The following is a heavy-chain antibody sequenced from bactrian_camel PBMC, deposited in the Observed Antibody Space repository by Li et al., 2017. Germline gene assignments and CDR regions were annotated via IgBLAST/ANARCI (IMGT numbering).Heavy chain of an antibody. J-gene: IGHJ4*01. CDR3: ATWGSDAFFN. CDR1: GLKFGDYP. D-gene: IGHD3*01. V-gene: IGHV3S63*01. Sequence: HVQLVESGGGLVQAGGSLTLSCTVSGLKFGDYPMGWFRQNAGNEREGVSCISRGGTTATSTSSVKGRFTVSRDNAKNTVYLQMNSLKSEDTALYYCATWGSDAFFNWGQGTQVTVS. CDR2: ISRGGTTA.